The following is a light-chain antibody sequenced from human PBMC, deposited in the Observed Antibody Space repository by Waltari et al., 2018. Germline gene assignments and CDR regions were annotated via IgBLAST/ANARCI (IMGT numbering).Light chain of an antibody. Sequence: EIVLTQSPATLSLSPGETATLSCRASQSVGTHLAWYQQKPGQAPRLLIYDASNRATGIPDMFRGSGSGTDFTLTISSLETEDFAIYYCQQRSSWTPHTFGQGARLEIK. CDR2: DAS. J-gene: IGKJ2*01. V-gene: IGKV3-11*01. CDR3: QQRSSWTPHT. CDR1: QSVGTH.